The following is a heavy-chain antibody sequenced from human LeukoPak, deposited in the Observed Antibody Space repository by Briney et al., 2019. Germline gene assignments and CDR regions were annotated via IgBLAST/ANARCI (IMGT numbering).Heavy chain of an antibody. CDR1: GFTFSSYA. CDR2: ISGSGGST. V-gene: IGHV3-23*01. D-gene: IGHD2-15*01. CDR3: AKEGLGYCSGGSCYFPVGATDY. Sequence: QPGGSLRLSCAASGFTFSSYAMSWVRQAPGKGLEWVSAISGSGGSTYYADSVKGRFTISRDNSKNTLYLQMNSLRAEDTAVYYCAKEGLGYCSGGSCYFPVGATDYWGQGTLVTVSS. J-gene: IGHJ4*02.